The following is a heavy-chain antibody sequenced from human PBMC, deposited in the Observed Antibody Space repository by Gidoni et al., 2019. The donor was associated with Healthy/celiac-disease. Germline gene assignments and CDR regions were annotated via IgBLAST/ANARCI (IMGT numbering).Heavy chain of an antibody. V-gene: IGHV4-30-4*01. Sequence: QVQLQESGPGLVKPSQTLSLTCTVSGGSISSGDYYWSWIRQPPGKGLEWIGYIYYSGSTYYNPSLKSRVTISVDTSKNQFSLKLSSVTAADTAVYYCARVRLGELSSDYYFDYWGQGTLVTVSS. J-gene: IGHJ4*02. CDR1: GGSISSGDYY. D-gene: IGHD3-16*02. CDR2: IYYSGST. CDR3: ARVRLGELSSDYYFDY.